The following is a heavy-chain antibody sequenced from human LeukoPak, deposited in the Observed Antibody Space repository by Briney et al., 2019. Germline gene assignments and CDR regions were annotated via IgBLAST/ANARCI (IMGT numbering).Heavy chain of an antibody. CDR2: ISSSSSTI. CDR1: GFTFSSYS. J-gene: IGHJ4*02. D-gene: IGHD3-10*01. V-gene: IGHV3-48*01. CDR3: AKGLKDYGSGSYYNF. Sequence: GGSLRLSCAASGFTFSSYSMNWVRQAPGKGLEWVSYISSSSSTIYYADSVKGRFTISRDNAKNTLYLQMNSLRAEDTAVYYCAKGLKDYGSGSYYNFWGQGTLVTVSS.